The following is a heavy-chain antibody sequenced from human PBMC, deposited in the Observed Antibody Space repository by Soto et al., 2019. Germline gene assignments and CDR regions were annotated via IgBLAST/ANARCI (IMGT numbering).Heavy chain of an antibody. CDR3: TRDASRDSSARGWFDP. J-gene: IGHJ5*02. CDR2: ISSNSAYI. V-gene: IGHV3-21*01. Sequence: GGSLRLSCAASGFTFRSFTMNSVRQAPGKGLEWVSTISSNSAYIYYTDALRGRFTISRDNAKNSLHLQMNSLRAEDTAVYYCTRDASRDSSARGWFDPWGPGTLVTVSS. D-gene: IGHD6-13*01. CDR1: GFTFRSFT.